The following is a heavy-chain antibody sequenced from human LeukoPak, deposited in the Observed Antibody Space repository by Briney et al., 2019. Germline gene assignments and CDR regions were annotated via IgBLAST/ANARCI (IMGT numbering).Heavy chain of an antibody. V-gene: IGHV4-30-4*01. CDR3: ARVSFDWLLYGPFDY. J-gene: IGHJ4*02. CDR2: IYYSGST. D-gene: IGHD3-9*01. Sequence: SETLSLTCTVSGGSISSGDYYWSWIRQPPGKGLEWIGYIYYSGSTYYNPSLKSRVTISVDTSKNQFSLKLSSVTAADTAVYYCARVSFDWLLYGPFDYWGQGTLVTVSS. CDR1: GGSISSGDYY.